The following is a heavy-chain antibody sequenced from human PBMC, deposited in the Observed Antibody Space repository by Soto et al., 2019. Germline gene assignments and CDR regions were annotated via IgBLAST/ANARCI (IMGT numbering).Heavy chain of an antibody. D-gene: IGHD2-15*01. CDR1: GFTVSSNY. CDR2: IYSGGST. V-gene: IGHV3-66*01. Sequence: EVQLVESGGGLVQPGGSLRLSCAASGFTVSSNYMSWVRQAPGKGLEWVSVIYSGGSTYYADSVKGRFTISRDNSKNTLYLQMNSLRAEDTAVYYCARGYYSGGSCYSYYYYGMDVWGQGTTVTVSS. CDR3: ARGYYSGGSCYSYYYYGMDV. J-gene: IGHJ6*02.